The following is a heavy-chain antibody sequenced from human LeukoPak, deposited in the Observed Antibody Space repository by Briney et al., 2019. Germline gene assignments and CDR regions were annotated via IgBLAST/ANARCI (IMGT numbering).Heavy chain of an antibody. CDR2: IWYDGSNK. D-gene: IGHD4-17*01. CDR1: GFTFSSYG. J-gene: IGHJ3*02. V-gene: IGHV3-33*01. CDR3: ARGSYGDYLEDAFDI. Sequence: PGGSLRLSCAASGFTFSSYGMHWVRQAPGKGLEWVAVIWYDGSNKYYADSVKARFTISRDNSKNTLYLQMNSLRAEDTAVYYCARGSYGDYLEDAFDIWGQGTMVTVSS.